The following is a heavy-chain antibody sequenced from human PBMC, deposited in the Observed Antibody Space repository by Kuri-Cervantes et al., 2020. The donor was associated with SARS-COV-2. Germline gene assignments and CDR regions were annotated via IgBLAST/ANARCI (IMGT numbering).Heavy chain of an antibody. CDR2: IIPLFGTT. D-gene: IGHD2-2*01. CDR1: GDTFSSYA. J-gene: IGHJ5*01. CDR3: ARPNCTSATCYDGTFDS. V-gene: IGHV1-69*06. Sequence: SVKVSCKASGDTFSSYAITWVRQAPGRGLEWMGRIIPLFGTTIYAEKFRGRVTLTADKSTNTAYMELSSLRSEDTAVYYCARPNCTSATCYDGTFDSWGQGTLVTVSS.